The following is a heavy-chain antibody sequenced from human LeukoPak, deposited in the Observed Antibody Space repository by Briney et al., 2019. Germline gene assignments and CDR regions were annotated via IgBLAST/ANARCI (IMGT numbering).Heavy chain of an antibody. V-gene: IGHV1-2*02. D-gene: IGHD2-2*01. CDR1: GYTFTGYY. CDR3: ARADCSSTSCYRDWFDP. CDR2: INPNSGGI. Sequence: ASVKVSCKASGYTFTGYYMHWVRQAPGQGLEWMGWINPNSGGINYAQKFQGRVTMTRDTSISTAYMELSRLRSDDTAVYYCARADCSSTSCYRDWFDPWGQGTLVTVSS. J-gene: IGHJ5*02.